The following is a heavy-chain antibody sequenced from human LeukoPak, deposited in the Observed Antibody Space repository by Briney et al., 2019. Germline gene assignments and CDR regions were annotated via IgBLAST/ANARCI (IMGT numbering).Heavy chain of an antibody. CDR2: INPNSGGT. V-gene: IGHV1-2*06. J-gene: IGHJ4*02. CDR1: GYTFTGYY. Sequence: ASVKVSCKASGYTFTGYYMHWVQQAPGQGLEWMGRINPNSGGTNYAQKFQGRVTMTRDTSISTAYMELSRLRSDDTAVYYCARVRTMVRGVMGNLDYWGQGTLVTVSS. D-gene: IGHD3-10*01. CDR3: ARVRTMVRGVMGNLDY.